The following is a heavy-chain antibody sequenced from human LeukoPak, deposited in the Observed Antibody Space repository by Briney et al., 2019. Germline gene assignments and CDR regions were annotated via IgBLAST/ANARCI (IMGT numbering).Heavy chain of an antibody. J-gene: IGHJ4*02. CDR2: ISGSGGST. D-gene: IGHD3-16*01. CDR3: AKDLFTFGGVRESDY. Sequence: GGTLRLSCAASGFTFSSYGMSWVRQAPGKVLEWVSAISGSGGSTYYADSVKGRFTISRDNSKNTLYLQMNSLRAEDTAVYYCAKDLFTFGGVRESDYWGQGTLVTVSS. V-gene: IGHV3-23*01. CDR1: GFTFSSYG.